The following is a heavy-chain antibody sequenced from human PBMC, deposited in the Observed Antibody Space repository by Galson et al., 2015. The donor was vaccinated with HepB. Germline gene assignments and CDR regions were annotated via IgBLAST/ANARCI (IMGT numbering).Heavy chain of an antibody. V-gene: IGHV3-48*03. CDR3: ARDSSTVVTVGPFDY. J-gene: IGHJ4*01. CDR1: GFIFSTYD. CDR2: ISASGNTK. Sequence: SLRLSCAASGFIFSTYDMNWVRQAPGKGLEWVSYISASGNTKYYADSVKGRFTISRDSAENSLYLQMNSLRVEDTAVYFCARDSSTVVTVGPFDYWGHGTLVTVSS. D-gene: IGHD4-23*01.